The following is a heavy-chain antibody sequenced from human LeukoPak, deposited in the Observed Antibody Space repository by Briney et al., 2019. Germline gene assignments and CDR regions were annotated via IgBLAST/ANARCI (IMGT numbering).Heavy chain of an antibody. CDR3: ARKLGIAVGDYYYYGLDV. J-gene: IGHJ6*02. CDR1: GGSISSYY. D-gene: IGHD6-19*01. Sequence: PSETLSLTCCVCGGSISSYYWSWIRQPPGKGLEWIGYIYYSGSTNYNTSLKSRVTISVDTSKNQFSLKLSSVTAADTAVYYCARKLGIAVGDYYYYGLDVWGQGTTVTVSS. V-gene: IGHV4-59*01. CDR2: IYYSGST.